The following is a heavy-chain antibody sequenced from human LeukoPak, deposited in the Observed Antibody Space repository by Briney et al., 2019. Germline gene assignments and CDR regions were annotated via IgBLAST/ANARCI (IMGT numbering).Heavy chain of an antibody. J-gene: IGHJ4*02. CDR2: IYSDGT. CDR3: ARHYYAGSGTYRPFDY. V-gene: IGHV4-39*01. Sequence: SETLSLTCTVSGGSISSTNYYWGWIRQPPGKGLEWIGSIYSDGTYYNPSLKSRIAMSVDTSKNQFSLSLRSVTTTDTAVYYCARHYYAGSGTYRPFDYWGQGTLVTVAS. CDR1: GGSISSTNYY. D-gene: IGHD3-10*01.